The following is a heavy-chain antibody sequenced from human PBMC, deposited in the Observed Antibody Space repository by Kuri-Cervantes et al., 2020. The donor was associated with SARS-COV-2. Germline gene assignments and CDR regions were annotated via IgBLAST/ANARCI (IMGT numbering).Heavy chain of an antibody. CDR3: AKLSNWDDAFDI. J-gene: IGHJ3*02. V-gene: IGHV3-30*02. CDR1: GFTFSSYG. CDR2: IRYDGSNK. D-gene: IGHD1-1*01. Sequence: GESLKISCAASGFTFSSYGMHWVRQAPGKGLEWVAFIRYDGSNKYYADSVKGRFTISRDNSKNTLYLQMNSLRAEDTAVYYCAKLSNWDDAFDIWGQGTMGTVSS.